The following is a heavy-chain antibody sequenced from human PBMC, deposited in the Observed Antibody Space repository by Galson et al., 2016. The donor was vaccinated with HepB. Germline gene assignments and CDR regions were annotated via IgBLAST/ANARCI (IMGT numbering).Heavy chain of an antibody. Sequence: SLRLSCAASGFNFRKTWMNWVRQAPGKGLEWVGHIKSEKDGGTTEFAAPVIGRFTISRDDSKNTLDLQMNSLKIEDTGVYFCTTDLVQYYDTSGYVGLFNYFDSWGQGTLVTVSS. V-gene: IGHV3-15*07. CDR3: TTDLVQYYDTSGYVGLFNYFDS. CDR1: GFNFRKTW. J-gene: IGHJ4*02. D-gene: IGHD3-22*01. CDR2: IKSEKDGGTT.